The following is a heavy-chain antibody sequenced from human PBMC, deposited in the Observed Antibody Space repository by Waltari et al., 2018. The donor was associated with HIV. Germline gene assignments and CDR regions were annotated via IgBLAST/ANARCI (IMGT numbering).Heavy chain of an antibody. Sequence: EVQLVESGGGLVQPGGSLRLSCAASGFTFSSYDLHWGRQATGKGLEWVSAIGTAGDTYYPGSVKGRFTISRENAKNSLYLQMNSLRAGDTAVYYCARGYPGWTVFDPWGQGTLVTVSS. D-gene: IGHD6-19*01. CDR2: IGTAGDT. CDR3: ARGYPGWTVFDP. CDR1: GFTFSSYD. J-gene: IGHJ5*02. V-gene: IGHV3-13*04.